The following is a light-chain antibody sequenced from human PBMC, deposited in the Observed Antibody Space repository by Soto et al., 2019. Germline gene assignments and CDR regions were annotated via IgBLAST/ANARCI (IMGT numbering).Light chain of an antibody. CDR1: QGIRTY. CDR3: QKYDSAPWT. CDR2: SAS. Sequence: IQMTQSPSSLSAAVGDRVTITCRASQGIRTYLAWYQQKPGKVPKLLIFSASTLQSGVPPRFSGSGSGTDFTLTISILQHEDGASYYCQKYDSAPWTFGQGTKVEIK. J-gene: IGKJ1*01. V-gene: IGKV1-27*01.